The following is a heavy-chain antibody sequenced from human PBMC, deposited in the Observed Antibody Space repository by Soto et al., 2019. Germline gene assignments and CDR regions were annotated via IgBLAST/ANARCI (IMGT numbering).Heavy chain of an antibody. CDR2: IKSKTDGGTT. V-gene: IGHV3-15*07. D-gene: IGHD3-9*01. Sequence: EVQLVESGGGLVKPGGSLRLSCAASGFTFSNAWMNWVRQAPGKGLEWVGRIKSKTDGGTTDYAAPVKGRFTISRDDSKITLYLQMDSLKTDVSAVYYCTTVGITIFRVPDYYYLGMDVWGQGTTVTGSS. CDR3: TTVGITIFRVPDYYYLGMDV. J-gene: IGHJ6*02. CDR1: GFTFSNAW.